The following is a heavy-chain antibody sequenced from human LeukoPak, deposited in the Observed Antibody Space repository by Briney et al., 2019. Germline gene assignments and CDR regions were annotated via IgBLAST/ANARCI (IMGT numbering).Heavy chain of an antibody. J-gene: IGHJ4*02. D-gene: IGHD6-13*01. CDR1: GFTFSTYG. V-gene: IGHV3-23*01. Sequence: GGSLRLSCAASGFTFSTYGMTWVRQAPGKGLEWVSAIGGSGGSTYYADSVKGRFTISRDNSKNTLYLQMNSLRAEDTAIYYCAKAYSNSRYYYFDYWGQGTLVTVSS. CDR2: IGGSGGST. CDR3: AKAYSNSRYYYFDY.